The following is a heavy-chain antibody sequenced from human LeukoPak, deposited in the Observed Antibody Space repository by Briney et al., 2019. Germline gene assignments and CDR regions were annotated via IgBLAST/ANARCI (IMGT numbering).Heavy chain of an antibody. CDR1: GYTFTSYY. V-gene: IGHV1-46*01. CDR2: INPSGGST. Sequence: GASVKVSCKASGYTFTSYYMHWVRQAPGQGLEWMGIINPSGGSTSYAQKFQGRVTMTRDTSTSTVYMELSSLRSEDTAVYYCARDRLVGYSCGTEGTDYWGQGTLITVSS. J-gene: IGHJ4*02. D-gene: IGHD5-18*01. CDR3: ARDRLVGYSCGTEGTDY.